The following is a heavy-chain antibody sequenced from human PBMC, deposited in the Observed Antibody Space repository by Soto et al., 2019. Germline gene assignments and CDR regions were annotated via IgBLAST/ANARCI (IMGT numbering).Heavy chain of an antibody. D-gene: IGHD3-22*01. CDR2: ISHDGGNE. CDR3: AKDPSSGYTRGYLDF. Sequence: QEHLKESGGGVVQPGRSLRLSCAAYGFSFSTYGMHWGRQAPGKGLEWVAVISHDGGNEYYADSVKGRFTISRDSSKNTVYLQMNNARAEATAVYYCAKDPSSGYTRGYLDFWGLGTLVTVSS. V-gene: IGHV3-30*18. CDR1: GFSFSTYG. J-gene: IGHJ2*01.